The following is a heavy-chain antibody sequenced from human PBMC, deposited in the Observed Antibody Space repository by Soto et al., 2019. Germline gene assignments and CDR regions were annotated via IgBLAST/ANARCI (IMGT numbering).Heavy chain of an antibody. CDR3: AKDRAARSCMDV. D-gene: IGHD6-6*01. Sequence: GGSLRLSCAASGFTFSSYGMHWVRQAPGKGLEWVAVISYDGSNKYYADSVKGRFTISRDNSKNTLYLQMNSLRAEDTVVYYCAKDRAARSCMDVWGQGTTVTVSS. CDR2: ISYDGSNK. J-gene: IGHJ6*02. CDR1: GFTFSSYG. V-gene: IGHV3-30*18.